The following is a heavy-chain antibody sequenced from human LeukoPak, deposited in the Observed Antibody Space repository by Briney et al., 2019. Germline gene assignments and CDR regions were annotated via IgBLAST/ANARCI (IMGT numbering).Heavy chain of an antibody. CDR1: GGSMSRYY. Sequence: SETLSLTCTVSGGSMSRYYWSWIRQPPGKGLEWIGYIYFSGSTDYNPSLKSRVTISVDTSKNQFSLKLSSVTAADTAVYYCARRYYYDSSGYDYWGQGTLVTVSS. J-gene: IGHJ4*02. V-gene: IGHV4-59*08. CDR3: ARRYYYDSSGYDY. CDR2: IYFSGST. D-gene: IGHD3-22*01.